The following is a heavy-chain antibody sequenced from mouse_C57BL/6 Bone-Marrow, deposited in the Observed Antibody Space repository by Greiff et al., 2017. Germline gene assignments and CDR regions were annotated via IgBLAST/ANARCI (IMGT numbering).Heavy chain of an antibody. Sequence: QVQLKESGAELVRPGASVKLSCKASGYTFTDYYINWVKQRPGQGLEWIARIYPGSGSTSYNEKFKGKATLTAEKSSSTAYMQLSSLTSEDSAVYFCAREAAQATPVSNAMDYWGKGTSVTVSS. V-gene: IGHV1-76*01. CDR3: AREAAQATPVSNAMDY. D-gene: IGHD3-2*02. CDR2: IYPGSGST. J-gene: IGHJ4*01. CDR1: GYTFTDYY.